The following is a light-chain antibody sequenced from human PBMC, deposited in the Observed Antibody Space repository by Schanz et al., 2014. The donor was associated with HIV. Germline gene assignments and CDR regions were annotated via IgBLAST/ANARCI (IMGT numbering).Light chain of an antibody. Sequence: QSALTQPPSASGSPGQSVTISCTGTSSDVGYYNDVSWYQQHPDKAPKLLIYEVNRRPSGVPDRFSGSKSGNTASLTVSGLQAEDEADYYCSSYAGRNNLVVFGGGTKLTVL. V-gene: IGLV2-8*01. J-gene: IGLJ2*01. CDR1: SSDVGYYND. CDR2: EVN. CDR3: SSYAGRNNLVV.